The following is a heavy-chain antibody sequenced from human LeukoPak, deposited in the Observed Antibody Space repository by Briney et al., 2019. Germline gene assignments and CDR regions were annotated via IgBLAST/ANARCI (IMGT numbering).Heavy chain of an antibody. D-gene: IGHD3-10*01. CDR3: ARIPSYYYGSGMPYYFDY. CDR1: GFTFSDYY. CDR2: ISSSGSTI. V-gene: IGHV3-11*01. Sequence: GGSLRLSGAASGFTFSDYYMSWIRQAPGKGLEWVSYISSSGSTIYYADSVKGRFTISRDNAKNSLYLQMNSLRAEDTAVYYCARIPSYYYGSGMPYYFDYWGQGTLVTVSS. J-gene: IGHJ4*02.